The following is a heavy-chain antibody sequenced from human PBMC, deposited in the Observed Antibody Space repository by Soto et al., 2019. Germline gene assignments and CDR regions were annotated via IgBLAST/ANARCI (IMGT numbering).Heavy chain of an antibody. CDR3: ARGGNGWYEDY. Sequence: QVQLVPSGAEVKKPGASVKVSCKASGYTFPTYGIIWVRQAPGQGLEWMGWISVYNGNTNYAQKFQGRVTMTTDTSTSTAYMELRSLRSDATAVYYFARGGNGWYEDYWGQGTLVTVSS. V-gene: IGHV1-18*01. J-gene: IGHJ4*02. CDR1: GYTFPTYG. D-gene: IGHD6-19*01. CDR2: ISVYNGNT.